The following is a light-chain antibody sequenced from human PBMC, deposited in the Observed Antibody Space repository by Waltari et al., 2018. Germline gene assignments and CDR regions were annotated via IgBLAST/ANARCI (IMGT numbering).Light chain of an antibody. CDR3: HQYSTTPWT. CDR1: QSVLYSPNSKNY. J-gene: IGKJ1*01. Sequence: DIVMTQSPEFLAVSLGERATINCKSSQSVLYSPNSKNYLAWYQQKPGQPPKLLIYWASTRESGVPDRFSGSGSGTDFTLTISSLQAEDVAVYYCHQYSTTPWTFGQGTKVEI. V-gene: IGKV4-1*01. CDR2: WAS.